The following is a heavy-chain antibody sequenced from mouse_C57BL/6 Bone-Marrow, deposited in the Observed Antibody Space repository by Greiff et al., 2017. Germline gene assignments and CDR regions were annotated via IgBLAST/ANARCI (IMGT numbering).Heavy chain of an antibody. J-gene: IGHJ3*01. CDR1: GYTFTSYW. V-gene: IGHV1-53*01. D-gene: IGHD1-1*01. Sequence: QVQLQQPGTELVKPGASVKLSCKASGYTFTSYWMHWVKQRPGQGLEWIGNINPSNGGTHYNEKFKSKATLTVDKSSSTAYMQLSSLTSEDSAVYYCARFNGSSAWFAYWGQGTLVTVSA. CDR2: INPSNGGT. CDR3: ARFNGSSAWFAY.